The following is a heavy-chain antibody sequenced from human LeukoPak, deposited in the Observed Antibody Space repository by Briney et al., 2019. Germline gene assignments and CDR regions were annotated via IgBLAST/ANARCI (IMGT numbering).Heavy chain of an antibody. CDR1: GDSVSSGSYY. V-gene: IGHV4-61*02. J-gene: IGHJ6*03. D-gene: IGHD6-25*01. Sequence: SETLSHTCTVSGDSVSSGSYYWSWIRHPAVKRLEWTRRFYISGLPPHNPSLKSQVTISVDTSKNQSSLKMNAVTAADTAVYYCARERISAVGYFYYYMDLWGKGTTVTVSS. CDR2: FYISGLP. CDR3: ARERISAVGYFYYYMDL.